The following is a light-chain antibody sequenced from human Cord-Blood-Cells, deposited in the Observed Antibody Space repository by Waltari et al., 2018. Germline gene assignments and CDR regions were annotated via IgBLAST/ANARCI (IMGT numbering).Light chain of an antibody. J-gene: IGLJ2*01. CDR1: SSDVGSYNL. CDR2: AGS. V-gene: IGLV2-23*01. CDR3: CSYAGSSTLV. Sequence: QSALTQPASVSGSPGQSITISCTGTSSDVGSYNLVAWYQQHPGKAPKLMIYAGSKRPSGVSNRFSGSKSGNTASLTISGLQAEDEADYYCCSYAGSSTLVFGGGTKLTVL.